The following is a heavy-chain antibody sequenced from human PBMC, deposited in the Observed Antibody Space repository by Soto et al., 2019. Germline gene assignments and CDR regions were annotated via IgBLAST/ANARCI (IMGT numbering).Heavy chain of an antibody. CDR3: ARQGITIFGVVHYYYGMDV. CDR2: IYYSGST. D-gene: IGHD3-3*01. V-gene: IGHV4-59*05. Sequence: SETLSLTCTVSGDSISAYSWSWVRQPPGKGLEWIGSIYYSGSTYYNPSLKSRVTISVDTSKNQFSLKLSSVTAADTAVYYCARQGITIFGVVHYYYGMDVWGQGTTVTVSS. CDR1: GDSISAYS. J-gene: IGHJ6*02.